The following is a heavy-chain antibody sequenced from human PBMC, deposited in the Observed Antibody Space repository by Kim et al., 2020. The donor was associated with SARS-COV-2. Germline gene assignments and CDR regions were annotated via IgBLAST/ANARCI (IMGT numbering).Heavy chain of an antibody. V-gene: IGHV5-51*01. J-gene: IGHJ4*02. Sequence: GESLKISCKGSGYSFTSYWIGWVRQMPGKGLEWMGIIYPGDSDTRYSPSFQGQVTISADKSISTAYLQWSSLKASDTAMYYCERQVGATPAYYYFDYWGQGTLVNVSS. CDR3: ERQVGATPAYYYFDY. CDR1: GYSFTSYW. D-gene: IGHD1-26*01. CDR2: IYPGDSDT.